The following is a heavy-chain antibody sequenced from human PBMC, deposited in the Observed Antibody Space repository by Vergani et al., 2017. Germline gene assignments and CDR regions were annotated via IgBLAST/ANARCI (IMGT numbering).Heavy chain of an antibody. CDR3: ARVSTYYYDSSGYYEYFQH. D-gene: IGHD3-22*01. Sequence: QVQLVQSGAEVKKPGASVKVSCKASGYTFTSYYMHWVRQAPGQGLEWMGIINPSGGSTSDAQKFQGRVTMTRDTSTSTVYMELSSLRSEDTAVYYCARVSTYYYDSSGYYEYFQHWDQGTLVTVSS. CDR1: GYTFTSYY. CDR2: INPSGGST. J-gene: IGHJ1*01. V-gene: IGHV1-46*01.